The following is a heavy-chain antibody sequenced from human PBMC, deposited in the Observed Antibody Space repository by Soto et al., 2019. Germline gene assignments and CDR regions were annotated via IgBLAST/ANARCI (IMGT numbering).Heavy chain of an antibody. V-gene: IGHV3-48*01. Sequence: EVQLVESGGGLVQPGGSLRLSCAASGFTFSSYSMNWVRQAPGKGLEWVSYISSSSSTIYYADSVKGRFTISRDNAKNSLYLQMNSLRAEDTAVYYCARGRQGYSYGLDYWGQGTLVTVSS. J-gene: IGHJ4*02. CDR2: ISSSSSTI. D-gene: IGHD5-18*01. CDR3: ARGRQGYSYGLDY. CDR1: GFTFSSYS.